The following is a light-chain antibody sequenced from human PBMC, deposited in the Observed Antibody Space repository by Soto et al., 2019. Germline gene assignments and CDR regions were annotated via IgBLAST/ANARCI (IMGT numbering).Light chain of an antibody. V-gene: IGLV2-14*01. J-gene: IGLJ1*01. CDR1: SSDVGGYNY. Sequence: QSALTQPASVSGSPGQSITISCTGTSSDVGGYNYVSWFQQHPGKAPKLMIHDVSNRPSGISNRFSGSKSGNTASLTISGLQAEDEADYYCSSYTSSYTYVFGTGAKVTVL. CDR2: DVS. CDR3: SSYTSSYTYV.